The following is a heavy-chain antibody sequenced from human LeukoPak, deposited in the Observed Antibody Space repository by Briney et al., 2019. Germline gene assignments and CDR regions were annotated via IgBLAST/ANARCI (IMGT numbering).Heavy chain of an antibody. V-gene: IGHV5-51*01. J-gene: IGHJ4*02. CDR3: ASTPVPYGSGSYFVSLDGFDY. D-gene: IGHD3-10*01. Sequence: GESLKISCKTSGYSYTSYWIGWMRKMPGKGFGCMGIIYVGDSETRYSPSLQGQVTISADKSISTAYLQWSSLKASDSAMYYCASTPVPYGSGSYFVSLDGFDYWGQGTLVTVSS. CDR1: GYSYTSYW. CDR2: IYVGDSET.